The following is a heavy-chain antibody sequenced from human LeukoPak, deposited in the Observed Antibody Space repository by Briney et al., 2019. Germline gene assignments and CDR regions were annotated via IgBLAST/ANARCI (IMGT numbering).Heavy chain of an antibody. Sequence: GGSLRLSCTVSGFTVSSNSMSWVRQAPGKGLEWVSFIYSDNTRYSDSVKGRFTISRDNSKNTLYLQMNSLRAEDTAVYYCAKDGNYDILTGYYGCYFDYWGQGTLVTVSS. CDR3: AKDGNYDILTGYYGCYFDY. J-gene: IGHJ4*02. D-gene: IGHD3-9*01. V-gene: IGHV3-66*03. CDR2: IYSDNT. CDR1: GFTVSSNS.